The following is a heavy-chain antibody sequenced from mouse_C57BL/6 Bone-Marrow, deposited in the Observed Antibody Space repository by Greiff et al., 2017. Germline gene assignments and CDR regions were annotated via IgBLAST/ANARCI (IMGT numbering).Heavy chain of an antibody. CDR3: ARSGYGYGGRVSYSDY. Sequence: VQLQQPGTELVKPGASVKLSCKASGYTFTSYWMHWVKQRPGQGLEWIGNINPSNGGTNYNEKFKSKATLTVDKSSSTAYMQLSSLTSEDSAVYYCARSGYGYGGRVSYSDYWGQGTTLTVSS. CDR2: INPSNGGT. CDR1: GYTFTSYW. V-gene: IGHV1-53*01. J-gene: IGHJ2*01. D-gene: IGHD2-2*01.